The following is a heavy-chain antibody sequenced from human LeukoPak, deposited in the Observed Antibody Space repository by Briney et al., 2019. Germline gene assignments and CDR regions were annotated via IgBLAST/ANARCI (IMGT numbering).Heavy chain of an antibody. J-gene: IGHJ4*02. CDR3: ARDCVVVTAGVEYYFDY. CDR1: GYTFTSYY. D-gene: IGHD2-21*02. Sequence: ASVKVSCKASGYTFTSYYMHWVRQAPGQGLEWMGIINPSGGSTSYAQKFQGRVTMTRDTSTSTVYMELSGLRSEDTAVYYCARDCVVVTAGVEYYFDYWGQGTLVTVSS. V-gene: IGHV1-46*01. CDR2: INPSGGST.